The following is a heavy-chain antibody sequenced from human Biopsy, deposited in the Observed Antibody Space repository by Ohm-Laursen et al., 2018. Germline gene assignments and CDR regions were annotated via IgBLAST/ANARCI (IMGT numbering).Heavy chain of an antibody. CDR2: INQAGTT. CDR1: GKTFSDYH. J-gene: IGHJ4*02. CDR3: GNEVHGRDY. V-gene: IGHV4-34*08. Sequence: TLSLTCAGFGKTFSDYHWSWIRQPPGKGLEWIGQINQAGTTNYNPPLKSRVTISADTSKYEFSLTLTSVTSADTAVYLCGNEVHGRDYWGLGAQVTVSS. D-gene: IGHD2-15*01.